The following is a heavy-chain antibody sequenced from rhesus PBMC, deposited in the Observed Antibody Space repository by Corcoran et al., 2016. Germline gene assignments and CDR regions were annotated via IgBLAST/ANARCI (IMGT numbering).Heavy chain of an antibody. V-gene: IGHV3S5*01. CDR2: ISYGGRMP. D-gene: IGHD2-15*01. CDR1: GFTFSSYG. J-gene: IGHJ4*01. Sequence: EVQLVESGGGLVQPGGSLRRYCAASGFTFSSYGMSWVRQAPGKGLEWVSYISYGGRMPYVADSVTGRFTFSRANSKNTLSLQMNSLRAEDTAVYYCAKSPALSLFDYWGQGVLVTVSS. CDR3: AKSPALSLFDY.